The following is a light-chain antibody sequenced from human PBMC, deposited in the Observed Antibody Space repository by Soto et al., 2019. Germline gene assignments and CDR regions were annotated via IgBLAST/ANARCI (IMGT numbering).Light chain of an antibody. V-gene: IGLV2-14*03. CDR1: TSDIGGYNY. CDR3: SSYTRSTTYV. Sequence: QSALTQPASVSGSPGQSITISCAGTTSDIGGYNYVTWYQHHPGKAPKIIIHDVTNRPSGVSNRFSGSKSGNTASLTISGLQAEDEAEYFSSSYTRSTTYVFGSGTKLTVL. CDR2: DVT. J-gene: IGLJ1*01.